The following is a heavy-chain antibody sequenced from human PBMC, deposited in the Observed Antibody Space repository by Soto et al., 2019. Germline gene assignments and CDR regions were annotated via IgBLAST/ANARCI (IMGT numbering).Heavy chain of an antibody. CDR2: INSDTGYT. D-gene: IGHD3-10*01. V-gene: IGHV1-3*04. Sequence: ASVKVSCKASGFTFSHHAIHWVRQAPGQRLEWMGWINSDTGYTKYSQKFQARLTITWDSSAKTAYMELSSLQSEDTAVYYCVRGKEAGVWFDPWGQGTLVTVSS. CDR1: GFTFSHHA. J-gene: IGHJ5*02. CDR3: VRGKEAGVWFDP.